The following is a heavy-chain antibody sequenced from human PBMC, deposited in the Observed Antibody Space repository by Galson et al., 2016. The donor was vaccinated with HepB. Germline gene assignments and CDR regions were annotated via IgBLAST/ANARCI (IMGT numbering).Heavy chain of an antibody. V-gene: IGHV3-48*04. CDR3: ATTRLLDN. CDR2: ISSSSSTI. J-gene: IGHJ4*02. CDR1: GFTFSSYS. Sequence: SLRLSCAASGFTFSSYSMNWVRQAPGKGLEWVSYISSSSSTIYYADSVKGRFTISRDNAKSSLYLQMSGLRPNDTASYYCATTRLLDNWGQGILVTVSS.